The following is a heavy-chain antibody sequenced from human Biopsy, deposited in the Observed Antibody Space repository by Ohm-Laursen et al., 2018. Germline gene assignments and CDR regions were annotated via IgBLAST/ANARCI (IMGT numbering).Heavy chain of an antibody. J-gene: IGHJ6*02. CDR2: ISGSAGST. CDR3: AKINPSSIYYYYGMDV. Sequence: SLSLSCAASGFTFSNYAMSWVRQAPGQGLEWVSAISGSAGSTNYADSVKGRFTISRDNSKNTLYLQLNSLRAEDTALYYCAKINPSSIYYYYGMDVWGQGTTVTVSS. CDR1: GFTFSNYA. V-gene: IGHV3-23*01.